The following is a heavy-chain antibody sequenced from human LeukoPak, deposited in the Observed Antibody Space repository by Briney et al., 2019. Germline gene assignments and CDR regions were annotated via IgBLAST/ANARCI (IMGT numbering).Heavy chain of an antibody. CDR3: VKITSVTGGDC. V-gene: IGHV3-64D*09. CDR2: ISNNGGSS. D-gene: IGHD1-14*01. J-gene: IGHJ4*02. CDR1: GFAFSAYA. Sequence: GGSLRLSCSASGFAFSAYAMYWVRQAPGKGLEYVSGISNNGGSSFYADSVKGRFTISRDNSKNTLYLQMSSLRAEDTAVYYCVKITSVTGGDCWGQGTRLTVSS.